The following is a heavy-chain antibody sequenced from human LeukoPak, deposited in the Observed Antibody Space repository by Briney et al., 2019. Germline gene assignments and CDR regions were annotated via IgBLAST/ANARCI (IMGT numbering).Heavy chain of an antibody. J-gene: IGHJ4*02. CDR3: ARYVAVAGIPFDY. Sequence: GESLRISCKGSGYSFTSYWIGWVRQMPGKGLEWMGIIYPGDSDTRYSPSFQGQVTISADKSISTAYLQWSSLKASDTAMYYCARYVAVAGIPFDYWGQGTLVTVSS. D-gene: IGHD6-19*01. V-gene: IGHV5-51*01. CDR1: GYSFTSYW. CDR2: IYPGDSDT.